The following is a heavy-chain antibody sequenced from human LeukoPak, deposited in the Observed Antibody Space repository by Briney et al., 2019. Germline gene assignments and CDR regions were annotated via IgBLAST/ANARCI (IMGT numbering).Heavy chain of an antibody. J-gene: IGHJ5*02. Sequence: ASVKVSCKASGYTFTSYDINWVRQATGQGLEWMGWMNPNRGNTDYAQRFQGRVTMTRNTSISTAYMELSSLRYDDTAVYYCARADALRFLEWPPNWFDPWGQGTLVTVSS. CDR1: GYTFTSYD. V-gene: IGHV1-8*01. CDR3: ARADALRFLEWPPNWFDP. CDR2: MNPNRGNT. D-gene: IGHD3-3*01.